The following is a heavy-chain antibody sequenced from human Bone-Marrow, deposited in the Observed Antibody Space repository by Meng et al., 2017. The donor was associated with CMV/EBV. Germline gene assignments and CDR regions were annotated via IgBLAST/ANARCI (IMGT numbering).Heavy chain of an antibody. CDR1: GYTFTGYY. D-gene: IGHD2-2*02. CDR2: INPNSGGT. V-gene: IGHV1-2*02. CDR3: ARDSCSSTSCYIDYYYGMAV. Sequence: ASVKVSCKASGYTFTGYYMHWVRQAPGQGLEWMGWINPNSGGTNYAQKFQGRVTMTRDTSISTAYMELSRLRSDDTAVYYCARDSCSSTSCYIDYYYGMAVWGQGPTVTCSS. J-gene: IGHJ6*01.